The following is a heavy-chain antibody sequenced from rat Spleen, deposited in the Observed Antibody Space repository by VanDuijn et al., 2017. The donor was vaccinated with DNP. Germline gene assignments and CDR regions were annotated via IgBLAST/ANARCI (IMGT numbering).Heavy chain of an antibody. D-gene: IGHD1-7*01. Sequence: EVQLQESGSGLVKPSQSLSLTCSVTGYSITSNYWGWIRKFPGNKLEYIGHISYSGSTNYNPSFKSRLSITRDTSKNHFFLHLNSVTTEDTATYYCARWTRYFDYWGQGVMVTVSS. CDR2: ISYSGST. V-gene: IGHV3-1*01. CDR1: GYSITSNY. CDR3: ARWTRYFDY. J-gene: IGHJ2*01.